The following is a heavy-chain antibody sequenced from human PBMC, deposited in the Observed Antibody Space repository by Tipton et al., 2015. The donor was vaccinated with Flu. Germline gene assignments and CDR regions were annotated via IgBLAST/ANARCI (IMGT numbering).Heavy chain of an antibody. CDR2: ISGSGGST. Sequence: SLRLSCAASGFTFSSYAMSWVRQAPGKGLEWVSAISGSGGSTYYADSVKGRFTISRDNSKNTLYLQMNSLRAEDTAVYYCAKDSYYYGSGSYYYPSGEDAPDAFDIWGQGTMVTVSS. V-gene: IGHV3-23*01. CDR3: AKDSYYYGSGSYYYPSGEDAPDAFDI. J-gene: IGHJ3*02. CDR1: GFTFSSYA. D-gene: IGHD3-10*01.